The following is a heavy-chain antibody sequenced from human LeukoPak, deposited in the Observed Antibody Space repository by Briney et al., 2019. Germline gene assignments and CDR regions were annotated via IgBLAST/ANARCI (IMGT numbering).Heavy chain of an antibody. CDR1: GFTFSSYW. Sequence: QPGGSLRLSCAASGFTFSSYWMSWVRQAPGKGLEWVANIKQDGSEKYYVDSVKGRFTISRDNAKNSLFLQMDSLRVDDTAVYYCARGAGVGSYVPFDLWGLGTLVAVSS. V-gene: IGHV3-7*04. CDR3: ARGAGVGSYVPFDL. D-gene: IGHD3-16*01. CDR2: IKQDGSEK. J-gene: IGHJ4*02.